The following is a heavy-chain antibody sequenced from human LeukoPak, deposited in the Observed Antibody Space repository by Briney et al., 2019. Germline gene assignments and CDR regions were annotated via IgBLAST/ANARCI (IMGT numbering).Heavy chain of an antibody. CDR3: ATGAYCGGDCYHDAFDI. CDR2: MNPNSGNT. D-gene: IGHD2-21*02. J-gene: IGHJ3*02. Sequence: ASVKVSCKASGYTFTSYDINWVRQATGQGLEWTGWMNPNSGNTGYAQKFQGRVTMTEDTSTDTAYMELSSLRSEDTAVYYCATGAYCGGDCYHDAFDIWGQGTMVTVSS. V-gene: IGHV1-8*02. CDR1: GYTFTSYD.